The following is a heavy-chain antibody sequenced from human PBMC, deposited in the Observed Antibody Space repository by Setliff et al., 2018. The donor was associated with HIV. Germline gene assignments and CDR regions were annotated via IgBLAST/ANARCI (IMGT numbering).Heavy chain of an antibody. CDR2: VYYSGST. J-gene: IGHJ3*01. CDR3: ARSYYDFWNGLPRYFDV. V-gene: IGHV4-59*11. CDR1: GGSLSNHY. D-gene: IGHD3-3*01. Sequence: PSETLSLTCTVSGGSLSNHYWIWSRQSPQNGLEWIGYVYYSGSTNYKPSFKSRVSISVDTSRNQFSLNLTSLTTADTAMYYCARSYYDFWNGLPRYFDVWGQGTMVTVSS.